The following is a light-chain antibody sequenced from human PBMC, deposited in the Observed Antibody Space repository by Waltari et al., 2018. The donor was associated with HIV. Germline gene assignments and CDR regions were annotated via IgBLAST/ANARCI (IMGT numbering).Light chain of an antibody. CDR3: QAWDGFTV. V-gene: IGLV3-1*01. CDR1: KLGDKY. Sequence: SYELTQPPSVSVSPGQTANITCSGDKLGDKYVCWYQQKSGQSPVLVIYQEKRRPSGIPERFSGSNSGNTATLTISGTQAMDEADYYCQAWDGFTVFGGGTKLTVL. CDR2: QEK. J-gene: IGLJ2*01.